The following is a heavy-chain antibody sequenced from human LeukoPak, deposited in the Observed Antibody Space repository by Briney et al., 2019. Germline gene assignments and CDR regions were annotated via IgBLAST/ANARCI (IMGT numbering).Heavy chain of an antibody. D-gene: IGHD3-10*01. CDR3: AKDAVLLWFGGHEYYFDY. CDR1: GYTFTSYG. Sequence: ASVKVSCKASGYTFTSYGISWVRQAPGQGLEWMGWIGTYSGSTNYAQKLQGRVTMTTDTSTSTAYMELRSLRSDDTAVYYCAKDAVLLWFGGHEYYFDYWGQGTLVTVSS. V-gene: IGHV1-18*01. J-gene: IGHJ4*02. CDR2: IGTYSGST.